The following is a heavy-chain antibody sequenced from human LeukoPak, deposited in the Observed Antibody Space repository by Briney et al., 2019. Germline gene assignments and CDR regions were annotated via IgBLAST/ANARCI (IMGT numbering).Heavy chain of an antibody. CDR3: AKGHTDSEWLYFDS. J-gene: IGHJ4*02. CDR1: GFTFSSYS. Sequence: GGSLRLSCAASGFTFSSYSMNWVRQAPGKGLEWVSSISSSSSYIYYADSVKGRFTIYRDNSKNTLYLQMNSLRAEDTAVYYCAKGHTDSEWLYFDSWGQGSLVTVSS. D-gene: IGHD5-12*01. V-gene: IGHV3-21*04. CDR2: ISSSSSYI.